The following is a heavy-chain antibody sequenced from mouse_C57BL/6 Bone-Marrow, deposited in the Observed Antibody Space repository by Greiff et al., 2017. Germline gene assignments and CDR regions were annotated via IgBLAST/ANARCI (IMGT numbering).Heavy chain of an antibody. J-gene: IGHJ4*01. CDR2: IHLSDSDT. CDR3: AIQGLYSPYAMDY. V-gene: IGHV1-74*01. CDR1: CYTFTSYW. D-gene: IGHD2-12*01. Sequence: QPGAELLKPGASVKVSSKASCYTFTSYWMHWVKQRPGQGLEWIGRIHLSDSDTNYNQKFKGKATLTVDKSPSTPYMQLSRLTSEDSAVYYCAIQGLYSPYAMDYWGQGTSVTVSS.